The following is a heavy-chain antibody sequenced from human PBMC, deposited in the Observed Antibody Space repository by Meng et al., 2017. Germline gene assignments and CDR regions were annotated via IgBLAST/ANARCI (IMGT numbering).Heavy chain of an antibody. D-gene: IGHD2-2*01. V-gene: IGHV3-7*01. CDR3: ARRGVTYCSRTDCRPTWFDP. J-gene: IGHJ5*02. CDR1: GFTFSSYW. CDR2: IKQDGSEK. Sequence: GESLKISCAASGFTFSSYWMSWVRQAPGKGLEWVANIKQDGSEKYYVDSVKGRFTISRDNAKNSLFLQMNSLGAEDTALYYCARRGVTYCSRTDCRPTWFDPWGQGTLVTVSS.